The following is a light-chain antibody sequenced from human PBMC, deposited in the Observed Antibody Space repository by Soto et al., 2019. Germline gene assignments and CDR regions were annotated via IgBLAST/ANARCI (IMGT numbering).Light chain of an antibody. CDR1: QSIGRY. Sequence: DIQMTQSPSSLSASVGDRVTITCRASQSIGRYLNWYQQRPGKAPNLLIYDASTLASGVPSRFNGSGSGTEFTLTISSLQPDDFATYYCQQYITYSTFGQGTRLEIK. V-gene: IGKV1-5*01. CDR2: DAS. CDR3: QQYITYST. J-gene: IGKJ5*01.